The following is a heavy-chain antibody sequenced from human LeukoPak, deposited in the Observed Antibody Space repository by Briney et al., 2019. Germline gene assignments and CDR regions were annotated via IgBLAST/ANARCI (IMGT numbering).Heavy chain of an antibody. D-gene: IGHD3-22*01. V-gene: IGHV4-59*01. CDR2: IYYSGST. CDR3: ARLHYYDNSGTSQGAFDI. Sequence: SETLSLTCTVSGGSISSYYWSWIRQPPGKGLEWIGYIYYSGSTNYNPSLKSRVTISVDTSKNQFSLKLSSVTAADTAVYYCARLHYYDNSGTSQGAFDIWGQGTMVTVSS. CDR1: GGSISSYY. J-gene: IGHJ3*02.